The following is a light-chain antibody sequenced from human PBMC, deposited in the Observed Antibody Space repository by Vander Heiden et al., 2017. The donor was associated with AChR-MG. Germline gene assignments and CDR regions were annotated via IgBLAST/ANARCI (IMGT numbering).Light chain of an antibody. CDR3: QQSDSAPMYT. J-gene: IGKJ2*01. CDR1: QSISIY. V-gene: IGKV1-39*01. Sequence: DIQMTQSPSSLSASVGDRVTITCRASQSISIYLNWYQQKPGKAPNLLIYAASSLQSGVPSRFSGSGSGTDFTLTISSLQPEDFATYYCQQSDSAPMYTFGQGTKLEIK. CDR2: AAS.